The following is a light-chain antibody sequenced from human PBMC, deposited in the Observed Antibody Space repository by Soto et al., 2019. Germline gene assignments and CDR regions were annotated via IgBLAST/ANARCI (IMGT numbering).Light chain of an antibody. CDR3: KHYGPSQIT. CDR1: QTVSITY. V-gene: IGKV3-20*01. CDR2: DTS. J-gene: IGKJ5*01. Sequence: VLTQSPGTLSLSPGESATLSCRASQTVSITYLTWYQQKPGQAPRLLIHDTSSRATGIPDRFSGSGAGTDFTLTISRLEAEDFAVYYCKHYGPSQITFGQGTRLEIK.